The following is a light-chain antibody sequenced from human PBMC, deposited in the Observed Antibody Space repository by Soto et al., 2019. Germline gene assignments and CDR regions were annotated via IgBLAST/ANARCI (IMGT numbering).Light chain of an antibody. Sequence: QSVLTQPPSASQTPGQRVTISCSGSSVNIGGNTFSWFQHVPGTDPRNVIFNSDLRPAGIPARFSGSNSGTSASLAISGLQSADEADDFCASWYDNLNGWAFGGGTKLTVL. J-gene: IGLJ2*01. CDR3: ASWYDNLNGWA. V-gene: IGLV1-44*01. CDR2: NSD. CDR1: SVNIGGNT.